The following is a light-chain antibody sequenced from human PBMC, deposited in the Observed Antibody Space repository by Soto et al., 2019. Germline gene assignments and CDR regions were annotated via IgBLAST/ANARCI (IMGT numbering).Light chain of an antibody. CDR3: HNHNHRPPWT. CDR2: GAS. J-gene: IGKJ1*01. V-gene: IGKV3-15*01. CDR1: HSVNSN. Sequence: DMVMTHSPATLYVSPGVRVTLYCRARHSVNSNFAWFQQKPRQLPRLVLYGASTRPSGIPARLSGSGPGTEFTLTISSLQSEDYGVYYCHNHNHRPPWTVGQGTKVDIK.